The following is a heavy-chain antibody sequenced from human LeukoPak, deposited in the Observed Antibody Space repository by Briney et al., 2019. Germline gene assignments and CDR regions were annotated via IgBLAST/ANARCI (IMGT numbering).Heavy chain of an antibody. CDR2: IKPDGSET. D-gene: IGHD6-13*01. CDR3: GGFGYEAAVDL. J-gene: IGHJ4*02. CDR1: GFMFTTYW. V-gene: IGHV3-7*01. Sequence: GGSLRLSCAASGFMFTTYWMTWVRQAPGKGPEWVANIKPDGSETYYVDSVKGRFTISRDNTKNLLYLQMNSLRGEDAAAYYCGGFGYEAAVDLWGQGTLVTVSS.